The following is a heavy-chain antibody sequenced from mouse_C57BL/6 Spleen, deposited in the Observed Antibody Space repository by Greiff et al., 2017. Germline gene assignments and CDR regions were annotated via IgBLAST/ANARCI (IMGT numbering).Heavy chain of an antibody. CDR2: ISSGSSTI. J-gene: IGHJ3*01. Sequence: EVHLVESGGGLVKPGGSLKLSCAASGFTFSDYGMHWVRQAPEKGLEWVAYISSGSSTIYYADTVKGRFTISRDNAKNTLFLQMTSLRSEDTAMYYCARPDDSYFPFAYWGQGTLVTVSA. D-gene: IGHD2-3*01. CDR3: ARPDDSYFPFAY. CDR1: GFTFSDYG. V-gene: IGHV5-17*01.